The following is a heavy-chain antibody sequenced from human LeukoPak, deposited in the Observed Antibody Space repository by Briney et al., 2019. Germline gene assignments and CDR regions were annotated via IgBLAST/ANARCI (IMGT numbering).Heavy chain of an antibody. CDR3: ASPGEGYCSGGNCYYFDY. D-gene: IGHD2-15*01. V-gene: IGHV3-48*03. J-gene: IGHJ4*02. CDR2: TSSSGSTM. Sequence: GGSLRLSCAGSGFTFSSFAMNWVRQAPGKGLEWVSYTSSSGSTMYYADSVKGRFTISRDNAKNSLYLQMNNLRAEDTAVYYCASPGEGYCSGGNCYYFDYWGQGTLVTVSS. CDR1: GFTFSSFA.